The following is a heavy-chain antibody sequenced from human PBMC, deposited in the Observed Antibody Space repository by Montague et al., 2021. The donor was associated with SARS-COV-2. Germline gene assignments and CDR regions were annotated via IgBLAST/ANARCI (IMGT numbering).Heavy chain of an antibody. D-gene: IGHD1/OR15-1a*01. J-gene: IGHJ6*02. V-gene: IGHV3-33*08. CDR3: GRDRENRHMDV. Sequence: SLRLSCAASRFTFSNYGMHWVRQAPGKGLEWVAVIWYDGSNSYYADSVKGRFTISRDNSKNTLYLQMNILRADDTAVYYCGRDRENRHMDVWGQGTTVTVAS. CDR1: RFTFSNYG. CDR2: IWYDGSNS.